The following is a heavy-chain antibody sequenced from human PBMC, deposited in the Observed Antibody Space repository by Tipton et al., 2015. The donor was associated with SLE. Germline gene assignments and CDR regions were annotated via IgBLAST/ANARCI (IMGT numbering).Heavy chain of an antibody. J-gene: IGHJ4*02. V-gene: IGHV4-61*02. CDR3: ARDPSWGLDY. CDR2: ISTSGST. D-gene: IGHD2-2*01. Sequence: TLSLTCTVSGGSISSGSYYWSWIRQPAGKGLEWIGRISTSGSTNYNPSLKSRVTISVYTSKNQFSLKLSSVTAADTAEYYCARDPSWGLDYWGQGTLVTVSS. CDR1: GGSISSGSYY.